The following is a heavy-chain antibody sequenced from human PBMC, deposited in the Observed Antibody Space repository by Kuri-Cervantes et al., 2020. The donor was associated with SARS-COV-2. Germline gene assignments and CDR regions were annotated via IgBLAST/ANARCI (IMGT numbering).Heavy chain of an antibody. CDR3: ARVSGGVYGDYATYYYYYYGMDV. CDR2: IWYDGSNK. V-gene: IGHV3-33*08. D-gene: IGHD4-17*01. Sequence: GGSLRLTCAASGFTFSSYGMHWVRQAPGKGLEWVAVIWYDGSNKYYADSVKGRFTISRDNSKNTLYLQMNSLVAEDTAVYYCARVSGGVYGDYATYYYYYYGMDVWGQGTTVTVSS. CDR1: GFTFSSYG. J-gene: IGHJ6*02.